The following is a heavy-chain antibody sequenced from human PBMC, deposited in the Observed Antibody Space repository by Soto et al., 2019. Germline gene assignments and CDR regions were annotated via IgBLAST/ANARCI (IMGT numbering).Heavy chain of an antibody. Sequence: QVQLQQWGAGLLKPSVTLSLTCAVSGGSFSGYYWTWNRQPPGPGLEWIGEINHSGSTNYNPSLKRRVTISVDTSKNHFSLKLTSVTAADTAVYYCARDKITGLFDYWGQGTLVTVSS. J-gene: IGHJ4*02. CDR1: GGSFSGYY. D-gene: IGHD2-8*02. V-gene: IGHV4-34*01. CDR2: INHSGST. CDR3: ARDKITGLFDY.